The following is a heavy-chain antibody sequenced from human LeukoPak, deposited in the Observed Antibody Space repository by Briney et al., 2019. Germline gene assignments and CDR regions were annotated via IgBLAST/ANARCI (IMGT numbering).Heavy chain of an antibody. Sequence: MSSETLSLTCTVSGYSISSSYYWGWIRQPPGKGLEGIGSIYHSGSTYYNPSLKSRVTISVDTSKNQFSLKLSSVTAADTAVYYCARLGYCSGGSCYGYFDYWGQGTLVTVSS. J-gene: IGHJ4*02. V-gene: IGHV4-38-2*02. CDR3: ARLGYCSGGSCYGYFDY. D-gene: IGHD2-15*01. CDR1: GYSISSSYY. CDR2: IYHSGST.